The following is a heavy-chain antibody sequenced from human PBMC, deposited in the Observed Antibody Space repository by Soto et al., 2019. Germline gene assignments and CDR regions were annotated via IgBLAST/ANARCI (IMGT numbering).Heavy chain of an antibody. V-gene: IGHV1-69*01. Sequence: VQLVESGGGLVKPGGSLRLSCAASGFTFSSYAISWVRQAPGQGLEWMGGIIPIFGTANYAQKFQGRVTITADESTSTAYMELSSLRSEDTAVYYCARGGVGVDTAMSYWGQGTLVTVSS. CDR2: IIPIFGTA. J-gene: IGHJ4*02. CDR3: ARGGVGVDTAMSY. CDR1: GFTFSSYA. D-gene: IGHD5-18*01.